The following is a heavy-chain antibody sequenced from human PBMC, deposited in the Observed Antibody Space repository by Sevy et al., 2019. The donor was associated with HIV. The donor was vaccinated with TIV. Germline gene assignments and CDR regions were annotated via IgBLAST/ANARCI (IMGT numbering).Heavy chain of an antibody. D-gene: IGHD6-13*01. J-gene: IGHJ2*01. V-gene: IGHV3-23*01. CDR2: ICGGGGGT. CDR1: GFTFNNYA. Sequence: GGSLRLSCAASGFTFNNYAMSWVRQAPGKGLEGKGLEWVSTICGGGGGTYYADSVRGRLTISRDNSKNTLYLQVNSLRVEDTAVYDCAMHYIDDIADGWYFDLWGRGTLVTVSS. CDR3: AMHYIDDIADGWYFDL.